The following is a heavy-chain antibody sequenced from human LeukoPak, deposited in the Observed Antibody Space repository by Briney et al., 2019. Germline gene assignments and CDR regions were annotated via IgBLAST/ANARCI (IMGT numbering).Heavy chain of an antibody. CDR2: IKEDGSLT. J-gene: IGHJ3*02. V-gene: IGHV3-7*03. Sequence: PGGSLRLSCAASGFTFSTSWMDWVRQAPGKGLEWVANIKEDGSLTFYADSVKGRFTISRDNAKNSLYLQMNSLRVDDTAVYYCARDRGYKAFDIWGQGTMVTVSS. CDR1: GFTFSTSW. D-gene: IGHD5-18*01. CDR3: ARDRGYKAFDI.